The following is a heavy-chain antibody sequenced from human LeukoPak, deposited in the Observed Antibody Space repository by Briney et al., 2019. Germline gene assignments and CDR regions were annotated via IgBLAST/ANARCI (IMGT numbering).Heavy chain of an antibody. Sequence: THGESLEISCQGSGSSFTSYWIGWVRQLPGKGLEWMGIIYPGDSDTRYSPSFQGQVTISADKSISTAYLQWSSLKASDTAMYYCARLHGDYAAGYWGQGTLVTVSS. CDR1: GSSFTSYW. CDR3: ARLHGDYAAGY. D-gene: IGHD4-17*01. CDR2: IYPGDSDT. V-gene: IGHV5-51*01. J-gene: IGHJ4*02.